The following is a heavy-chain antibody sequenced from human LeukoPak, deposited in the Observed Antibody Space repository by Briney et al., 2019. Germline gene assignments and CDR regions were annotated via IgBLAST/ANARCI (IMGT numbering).Heavy chain of an antibody. CDR2: INSDGSTT. V-gene: IGHV3-74*01. CDR1: GFTLSSYA. D-gene: IGHD6-19*01. J-gene: IGHJ5*02. CDR3: ARDAVETSGWYGHWFDP. Sequence: GGSLRLSCAASGFTLSSYAMSWVRQAPGKGLVWVSRINSDGSTTYYADSVKGRFTISRDNAKNTLYLQMNSLRAEDTAIYYCARDAVETSGWYGHWFDPWGQGTLVTVSS.